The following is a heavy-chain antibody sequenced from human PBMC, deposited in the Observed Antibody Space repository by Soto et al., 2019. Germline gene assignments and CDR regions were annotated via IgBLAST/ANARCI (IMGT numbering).Heavy chain of an antibody. J-gene: IGHJ2*01. CDR2: MNPNSGNT. Sequence: QVQLVQSGAEVKKPGASVKVSCKASGYTFTSYDINWVRQATGQGLEWMGWMNPNSGNTGYAQKFQGRVTTTRNTSISTAYMELSSLRSEDTAVYYCARGPIKQWLPQMGWYFDLWGRGTLVTVSS. CDR1: GYTFTSYD. V-gene: IGHV1-8*01. CDR3: ARGPIKQWLPQMGWYFDL. D-gene: IGHD6-19*01.